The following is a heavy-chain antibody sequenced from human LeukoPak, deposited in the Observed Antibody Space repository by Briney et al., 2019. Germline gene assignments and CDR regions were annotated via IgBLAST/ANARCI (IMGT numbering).Heavy chain of an antibody. CDR2: INSDGSST. J-gene: IGHJ4*02. Sequence: PGGSLRLSCAASGFTFSSYWMHWVRQAPGKGLVWVSRINSDGSSTSYADSVKGRFTISRDNAKNTLYLQMNSLRAEDTAVYYCARDIDEGYSSGPHDYWGKGTLVTVSS. D-gene: IGHD6-19*01. CDR3: ARDIDEGYSSGPHDY. V-gene: IGHV3-74*01. CDR1: GFTFSSYW.